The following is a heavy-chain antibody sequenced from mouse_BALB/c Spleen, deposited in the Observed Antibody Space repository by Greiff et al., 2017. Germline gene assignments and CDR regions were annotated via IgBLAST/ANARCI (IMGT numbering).Heavy chain of an antibody. Sequence: QVQLQQSGAELVKPGAPVKLSCKASGYTFTSYWMHWVKQRPGQGLEWIGEINPSNGRTNYNEKFKSKATLTVDKSSSTAYMQLTSLTSEDSAVYYCARKEYDYVAWFAYWGQGTLVTVSA. J-gene: IGHJ3*01. CDR3: ARKEYDYVAWFAY. D-gene: IGHD2-4*01. V-gene: IGHV1S81*02. CDR1: GYTFTSYW. CDR2: INPSNGRT.